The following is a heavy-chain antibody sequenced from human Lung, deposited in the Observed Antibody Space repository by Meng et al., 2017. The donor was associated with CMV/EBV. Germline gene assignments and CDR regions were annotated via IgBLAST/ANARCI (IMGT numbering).Heavy chain of an antibody. V-gene: IGHV4-39*07. Sequence: QLQLQDSGPGLVRPSETLSLTCSVSGGSISSSTYYWAWIRQPPGKGLEWIGSLYDSGSTYYHPSLKSRVTISVDTSKTYFSLKLRSVTAADTAVYYCARDLEYWGQGTLVTVSS. J-gene: IGHJ4*02. D-gene: IGHD1-1*01. CDR3: ARDLEY. CDR1: GGSISSSTYY. CDR2: LYDSGST.